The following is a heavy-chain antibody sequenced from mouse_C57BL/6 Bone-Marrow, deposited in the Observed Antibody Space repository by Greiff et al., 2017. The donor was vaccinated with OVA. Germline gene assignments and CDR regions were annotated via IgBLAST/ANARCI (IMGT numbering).Heavy chain of an antibody. CDR2: IDPENGDT. V-gene: IGHV14-4*01. CDR3: TTPITTVAFDY. J-gene: IGHJ2*01. CDR1: GFNITDDY. Sequence: VQLQQSGAELVRPGASVKLSCTASGFNITDDYMHWVKQRPEQGLEWIGWIDPENGDTEYASKFQGKATITADTSSNTAYLQLSSLTSEDTAVYYCTTPITTVAFDYWGQGTTLTVSS. D-gene: IGHD1-1*01.